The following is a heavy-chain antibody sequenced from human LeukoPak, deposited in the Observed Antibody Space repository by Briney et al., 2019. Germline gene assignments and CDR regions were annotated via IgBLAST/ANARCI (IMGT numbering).Heavy chain of an antibody. J-gene: IGHJ4*02. Sequence: ASVKVSCKASGYTFTGYYMHWVRQAPGQGLEWMGWINPNSGGTNYAQKFQGRVTMTRDTSISTAYMELSGLRSDDTAVYYCARGSYSYGAGLYYFDYWGQGTLVTVSS. CDR3: ARGSYSYGAGLYYFDY. D-gene: IGHD5-18*01. V-gene: IGHV1-2*02. CDR2: INPNSGGT. CDR1: GYTFTGYY.